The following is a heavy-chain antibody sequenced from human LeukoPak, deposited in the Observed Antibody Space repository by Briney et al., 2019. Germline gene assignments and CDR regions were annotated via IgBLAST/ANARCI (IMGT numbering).Heavy chain of an antibody. V-gene: IGHV4-59*08. CDR3: ARLERCSSTSCYRTNWFDP. D-gene: IGHD2-2*01. CDR1: GGSISSYY. J-gene: IGHJ5*02. CDR2: IYYSGST. Sequence: ASETLSLTCTVSGGSISSYYWSWIRQPPGKGLEWIGYIYYSGSTNYNPSLKSRVTISVDTSKNQFSLKLSSVTAADTAVYYCARLERCSSTSCYRTNWFDPWGQGTLVTVSS.